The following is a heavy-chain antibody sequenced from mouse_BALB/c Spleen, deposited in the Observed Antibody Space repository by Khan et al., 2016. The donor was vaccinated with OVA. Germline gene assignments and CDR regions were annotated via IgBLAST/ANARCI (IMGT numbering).Heavy chain of an antibody. CDR2: ISSLSYSI. CDR1: GFTFSDYG. V-gene: IGHV5-15*02. Sequence: EVELVESGGGLVQPGGSRKLSCAASGFTFSDYGMAWVRQAPGKGPEWVAFISSLSYSIYYADTVTGRFTFSSENAKNTLYLEMSSLRSEDTAMYYCARSWAMDYWGQGTSVTVSS. J-gene: IGHJ4*01. CDR3: ARSWAMDY.